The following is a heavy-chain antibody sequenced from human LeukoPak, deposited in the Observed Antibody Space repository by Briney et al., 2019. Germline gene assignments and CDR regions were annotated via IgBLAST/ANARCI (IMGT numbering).Heavy chain of an antibody. J-gene: IGHJ4*02. CDR2: ISGSGGSI. CDR3: AKPLYGSGSYYRGFGHFFDY. CDR1: GFTFSSYA. Sequence: PGGSLRLSCAASGFTFSSYAMSWVRQAPGKRLEWVSAISGSGGSIYYADSVKGRFTISRDNSKNTLYLQMNSLRAEDTAVYYCAKPLYGSGSYYRGFGHFFDYWGQGTLVTVSS. V-gene: IGHV3-23*01. D-gene: IGHD3-10*01.